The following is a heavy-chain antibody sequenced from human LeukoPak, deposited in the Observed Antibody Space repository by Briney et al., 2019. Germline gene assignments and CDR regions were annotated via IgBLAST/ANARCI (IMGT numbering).Heavy chain of an antibody. Sequence: PGGSLRLSCAASGFTFSSYGMHWVRQAPGKGLEWVAVISYDGSNKYYADSVKGRFTISRDNSKNTLYLQMNSLRAEDTAVYYCARDPGECSGGSCYEIHLDYWGQGTLVTVSS. CDR3: ARDPGECSGGSCYEIHLDY. V-gene: IGHV3-30*03. CDR1: GFTFSSYG. J-gene: IGHJ4*02. D-gene: IGHD2-15*01. CDR2: ISYDGSNK.